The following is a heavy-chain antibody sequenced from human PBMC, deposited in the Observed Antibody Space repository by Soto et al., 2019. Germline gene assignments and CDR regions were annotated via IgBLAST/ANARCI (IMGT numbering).Heavy chain of an antibody. Sequence: GWSLRLACAASVFSFITYSMAWVRQAAGKGPQWVSGLSGGGANTFYIDSVRGRFTISVDISRNTVFLQMDSLRVDDTAVYYCARWSGYADAWGRGTLVTVSS. D-gene: IGHD4-17*01. CDR3: ARWSGYADA. J-gene: IGHJ4*02. V-gene: IGHV3-23*01. CDR1: VFSFITYS. CDR2: LSGGGANT.